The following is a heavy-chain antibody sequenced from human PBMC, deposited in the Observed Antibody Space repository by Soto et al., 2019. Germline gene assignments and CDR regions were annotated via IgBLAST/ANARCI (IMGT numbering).Heavy chain of an antibody. D-gene: IGHD3-9*01. CDR2: ISAYNGNT. J-gene: IGHJ6*03. Sequence: SVKVSCKASGYTFTSYGISWVRQAPGEGHEWMGWISAYNGNTNYAQKLQGRVTMTPYSSTSTAYIALRILISDHTALYYCARESICFDFLTVPYYYYYILFSCKATTLTVFS. CDR3: ARESICFDFLTVPYYYYYILF. V-gene: IGHV1-18*01. CDR1: GYTFTSYG.